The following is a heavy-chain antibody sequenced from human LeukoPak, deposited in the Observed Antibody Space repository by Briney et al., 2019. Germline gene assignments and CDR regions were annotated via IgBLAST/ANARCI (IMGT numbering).Heavy chain of an antibody. CDR2: ISGSGGST. D-gene: IGHD3-9*01. Sequence: GGSLRLSCAASGFTFSGYSMSWVRQAPGKGLEWVSAISGSGGSTYYADSVKGRFTISRDNSKNTLYLQMNSLRAEDTAVYYCAKGRETGYYLFDYWGQGTLVTVSS. V-gene: IGHV3-23*01. CDR3: AKGRETGYYLFDY. J-gene: IGHJ4*02. CDR1: GFTFSGYS.